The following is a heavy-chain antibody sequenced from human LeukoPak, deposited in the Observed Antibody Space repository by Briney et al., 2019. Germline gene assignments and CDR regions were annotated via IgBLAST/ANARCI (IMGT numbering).Heavy chain of an antibody. V-gene: IGHV3-66*01. Sequence: GGSLRLSCAASGFSVRNNHMYWVRQAPGKGLEWVSVIYSGGGTGYADSVKGRFTISRDNSQNTVSLQMDSLRVEDTAVYFCVRNLRYCSDGICSPWGQGTLVTVSS. J-gene: IGHJ5*02. CDR2: IYSGGGT. CDR1: GFSVRNNH. CDR3: VRNLRYCSDGICSP. D-gene: IGHD2-15*01.